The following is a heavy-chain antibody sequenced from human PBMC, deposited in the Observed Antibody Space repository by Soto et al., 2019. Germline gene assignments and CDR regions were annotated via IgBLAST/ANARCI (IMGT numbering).Heavy chain of an antibody. CDR2: IYWDDDK. Sequence: GSGPTLVNPTQTLTLTCTFSGFSLSTSGVGVGWIRQPPGKALEWLALIYWDDDKRYSPSLKSRLTITKDTSKNQVVLTMTNMDPVDTATYYCAHSIPRYNWNYEPRGYYLDYWGQGTLVTVSS. D-gene: IGHD1-7*01. CDR3: AHSIPRYNWNYEPRGYYLDY. CDR1: GFSLSTSGVG. V-gene: IGHV2-5*02. J-gene: IGHJ4*02.